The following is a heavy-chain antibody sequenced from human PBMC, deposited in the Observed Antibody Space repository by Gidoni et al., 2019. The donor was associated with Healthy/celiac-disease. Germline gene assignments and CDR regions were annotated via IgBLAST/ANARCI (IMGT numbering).Heavy chain of an antibody. Sequence: EVQLLESGGGLVQPGGSLRLSCAASGFTFSSYAMGWVRQAPGKGLEWGSAIRGSGGSTYYADSVKGRFTISRDNSKNTLYLQMNSLRAEDTAVYYCAKYLVSRGYSYGTFDYWGQGTLVTVSS. CDR3: AKYLVSRGYSYGTFDY. J-gene: IGHJ4*02. D-gene: IGHD5-18*01. CDR1: GFTFSSYA. CDR2: IRGSGGST. V-gene: IGHV3-23*01.